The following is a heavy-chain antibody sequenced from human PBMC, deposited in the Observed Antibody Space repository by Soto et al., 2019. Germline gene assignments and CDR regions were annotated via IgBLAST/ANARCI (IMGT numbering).Heavy chain of an antibody. CDR2: MSNDGSYK. CDR1: GFTFSSFG. V-gene: IGHV3-30*18. J-gene: IGHJ4*02. D-gene: IGHD3-3*01. Sequence: GGSLRLSCAASGFTFSSFGMHWVRQAPGKGLEWVAVMSNDGSYKYYGNSVKGRFTISRDNSKNRLYLQMNSLRAEDTALYYCAKASWRGYSSAADHWGQGTLVTVSS. CDR3: AKASWRGYSSAADH.